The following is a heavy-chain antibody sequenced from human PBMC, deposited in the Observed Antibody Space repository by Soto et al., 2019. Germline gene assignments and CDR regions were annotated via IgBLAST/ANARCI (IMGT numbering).Heavy chain of an antibody. Sequence: SETLSLTCTVSGGCINNHYWSWIRQPPGQGLEGIGYIYYSGSTYYNPSLKSRVTISVDTSKNQFSLKLSSVTAADTAVYYCARHVSDYGDYGASWFDPWGQGTLGTVSS. CDR1: GGCINNHY. D-gene: IGHD4-17*01. CDR3: ARHVSDYGDYGASWFDP. CDR2: IYYSGST. V-gene: IGHV4-59*08. J-gene: IGHJ5*02.